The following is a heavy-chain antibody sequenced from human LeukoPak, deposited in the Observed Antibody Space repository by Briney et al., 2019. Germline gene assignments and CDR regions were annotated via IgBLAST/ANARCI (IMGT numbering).Heavy chain of an antibody. CDR2: IYYSGST. V-gene: IGHV4-39*01. CDR3: ARRVVPAAMPYYYYGMDV. Sequence: SETLSLTCTVSGGSISSSSYYWGWIRQPPGKGLEWIGSIYYSGSTYYNPSLKSRVTISVGTSKNQFSLKLSSVTAADTAVYYCARRVVPAAMPYYYYGMDVWGQGTTVTVSS. D-gene: IGHD2-2*01. J-gene: IGHJ6*02. CDR1: GGSISSSSYY.